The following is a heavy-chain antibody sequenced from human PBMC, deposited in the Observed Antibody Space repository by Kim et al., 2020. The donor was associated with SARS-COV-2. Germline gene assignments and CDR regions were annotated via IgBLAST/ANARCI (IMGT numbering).Heavy chain of an antibody. CDR1: GFTFSFYY. Sequence: GGSLRLSCAASGFTFSFYYMGWARQAPGKGLEWLANINHDGSVKAYVDSVKGRFTISRDNAKNSLFLQMNSLRAEDTAMYVCARDDTAGNIDYWGQGTLVTVSS. CDR2: INHDGSVK. D-gene: IGHD3-10*01. V-gene: IGHV3-7*03. CDR3: ARDDTAGNIDY. J-gene: IGHJ4*02.